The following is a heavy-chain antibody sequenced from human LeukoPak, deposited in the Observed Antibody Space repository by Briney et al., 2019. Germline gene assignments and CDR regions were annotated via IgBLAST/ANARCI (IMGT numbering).Heavy chain of an antibody. D-gene: IGHD2-21*01. CDR2: INPNSGDT. J-gene: IGHJ4*02. CDR3: AKRGGALSH. CDR1: GYLFTGFY. V-gene: IGHV1-2*02. Sequence: GASVKVSCKTSGYLFTGFYIHWVRQVPGRGLEWMGWINPNSGDTKSAPKFQGRVAMTRVTSINTAYMEVSGLTPDDTAIYYCAKRGGALSHWGQGTPVTVSS.